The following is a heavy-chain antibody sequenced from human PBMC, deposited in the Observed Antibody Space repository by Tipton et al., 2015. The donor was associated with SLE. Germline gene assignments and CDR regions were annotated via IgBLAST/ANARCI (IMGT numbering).Heavy chain of an antibody. Sequence: LRLSCTVSGGSISSYYWSWIRQPPGKGLEWIGYIYYSGSTNYNPSLKSRVTISVDTSKNQFSLKLSSVTAADTAVYYCARTMVRDWGAFDIWGQGTMVTVSS. V-gene: IGHV4-59*12. CDR3: ARTMVRDWGAFDI. CDR1: GGSISSYY. J-gene: IGHJ3*02. CDR2: IYYSGST. D-gene: IGHD3-10*01.